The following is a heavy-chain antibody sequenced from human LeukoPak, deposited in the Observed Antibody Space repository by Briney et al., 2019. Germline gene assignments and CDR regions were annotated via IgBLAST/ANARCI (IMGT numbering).Heavy chain of an antibody. CDR3: ARDPWQWPGPPLDF. CDR2: ISASNCNT. D-gene: IGHD6-19*01. J-gene: IGHJ4*02. CDR1: GYTFTRYG. Sequence: ASVKVSCKASGYTFTRYGMRWVGQAPGQGGEWMGWISASNCNTNSAQKLQGRVTMPTDPSTSTAYMELRSLRSDDTAVYYCARDPWQWPGPPLDFWGQGTLVTVSS. V-gene: IGHV1-18*01.